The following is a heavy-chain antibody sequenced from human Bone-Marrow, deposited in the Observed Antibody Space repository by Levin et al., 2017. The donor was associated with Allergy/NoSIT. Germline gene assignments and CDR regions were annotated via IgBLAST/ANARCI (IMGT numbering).Heavy chain of an antibody. CDR1: GFTFSSYS. CDR2: ISSSSSYI. Sequence: GASVKVSCAASGFTFSSYSMNWVRQAPGKGLEWVSSISSSSSYIYYADSVKGRFTISRDNAKNSLYLQMNSLRAEDTAVYYCARALIIVVVPAAISEYFDYWGQGTLVTVSS. V-gene: IGHV3-21*01. CDR3: ARALIIVVVPAAISEYFDY. D-gene: IGHD2-2*02. J-gene: IGHJ4*02.